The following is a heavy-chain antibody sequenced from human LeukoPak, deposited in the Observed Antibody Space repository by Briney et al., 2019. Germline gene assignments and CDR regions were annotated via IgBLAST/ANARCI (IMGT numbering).Heavy chain of an antibody. D-gene: IGHD2-2*01. V-gene: IGHV4-31*03. J-gene: IGHJ4*02. CDR1: GGSISSGGYY. CDR3: ARSEEYCSSTSCPFDY. CDR2: IYYSGST. Sequence: SETLSLTCTVSGGSISSGGYYWSWIRQHPGKGLEWIGYIYYSGSTYYNPSLKGRVTISVDTSKNQFSLKLSSVTAADTAVYYCARSEEYCSSTSCPFDYWGQGTLVTVSS.